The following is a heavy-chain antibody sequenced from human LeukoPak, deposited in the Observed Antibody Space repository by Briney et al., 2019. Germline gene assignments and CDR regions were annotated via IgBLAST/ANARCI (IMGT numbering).Heavy chain of an antibody. J-gene: IGHJ1*01. D-gene: IGHD6-19*01. Sequence: SVKVSCKASGGTFSSYAISWVRQAPGRGLEWMGRIIPIFGIADYAQKFQGRVTITADKSTSTAYMELSSLRSEDTAVYYCAREAVAGEYFQHWGQGTLVTVSS. CDR1: GGTFSSYA. V-gene: IGHV1-69*04. CDR2: IIPIFGIA. CDR3: AREAVAGEYFQH.